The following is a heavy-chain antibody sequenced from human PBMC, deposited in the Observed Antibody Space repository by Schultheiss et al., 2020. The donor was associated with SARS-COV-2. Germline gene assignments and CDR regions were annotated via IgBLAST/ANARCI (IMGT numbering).Heavy chain of an antibody. D-gene: IGHD6-13*01. CDR2: INPISGNT. Sequence: ASVKVSCKASGGTFSSYAISWVRQAPGEGLEWMGWINPISGNTGYAQKFQGRVTMTRDTSISTAYMELSRLRSDDTAVYYCAKGAAAGYYYYGMDVWGQGTTVTVSS. V-gene: IGHV1-8*02. CDR1: GGTFSSYA. CDR3: AKGAAAGYYYYGMDV. J-gene: IGHJ6*02.